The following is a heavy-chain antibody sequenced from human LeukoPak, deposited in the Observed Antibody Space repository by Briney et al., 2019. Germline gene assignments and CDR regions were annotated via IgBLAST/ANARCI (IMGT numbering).Heavy chain of an antibody. V-gene: IGHV4-34*01. Sequence: PSETLSLTCAVYGGSFSGYYWSWIRQPPGKGLEWIGEINHSGSTNYNPSLKSRVTISVDTSKNQFSLKLSPVTAADTAVYYCARLRWLQPVDYWGQGTLVTVSS. D-gene: IGHD5-24*01. CDR1: GGSFSGYY. J-gene: IGHJ4*02. CDR3: ARLRWLQPVDY. CDR2: INHSGST.